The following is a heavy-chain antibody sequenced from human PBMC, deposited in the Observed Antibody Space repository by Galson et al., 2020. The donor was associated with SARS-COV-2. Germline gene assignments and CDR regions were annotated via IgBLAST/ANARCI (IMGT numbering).Heavy chain of an antibody. D-gene: IGHD4-17*01. CDR3: AKDRGNDYGDQLDF. CDR2: ISGGGGST. CDR1: GFTFSRYA. Sequence: GGSLRLSCAASGFTFSRYAMAWVRQAPGKGLEWVSGISGGGGSTYYADSVKGRFTISRDISQNTVYLQMSSLRAEDTALYYCAKDRGNDYGDQLDFWGQGTQVTVSS. J-gene: IGHJ4*02. V-gene: IGHV3-23*01.